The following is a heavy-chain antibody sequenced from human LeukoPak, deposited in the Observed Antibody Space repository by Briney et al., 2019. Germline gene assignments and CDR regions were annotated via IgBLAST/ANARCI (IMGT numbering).Heavy chain of an antibody. V-gene: IGHV4-61*02. J-gene: IGHJ4*02. CDR1: GGSISSGSYY. CDR2: IYTSGST. Sequence: PSETLSLTCTVSGGSISSGSYYWTWIRQPAGKGLDWIGRIYTSGSTNYNPSLKSRVTMSVDTSKNQFSLKLSSVTAADTAVYYCARGGHSGYDWDYWGQGTLVTVSS. D-gene: IGHD5-12*01. CDR3: ARGGHSGYDWDY.